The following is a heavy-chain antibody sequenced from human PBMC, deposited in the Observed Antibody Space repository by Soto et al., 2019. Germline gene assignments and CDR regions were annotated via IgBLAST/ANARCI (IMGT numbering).Heavy chain of an antibody. CDR3: ARELYDYDDYGFDY. CDR2: FDPEDGET. Sequence: ASVKVSCTVSGYTLTELSMHCVRQAPGKGLEWMGGFDPEDGETIYAQKFQGRVTITRDTSASTAYMELKSLRSEDTAVYYCARELYDYDDYGFDYWGQGTLVTVSS. V-gene: IGHV1-24*01. CDR1: GYTLTELS. D-gene: IGHD4-17*01. J-gene: IGHJ4*02.